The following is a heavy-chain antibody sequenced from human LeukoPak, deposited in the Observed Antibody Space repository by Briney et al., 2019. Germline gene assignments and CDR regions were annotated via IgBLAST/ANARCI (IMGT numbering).Heavy chain of an antibody. J-gene: IGHJ5*02. D-gene: IGHD6-13*01. CDR3: AREILTHSSSWTGPGDWFDP. V-gene: IGHV4-59*01. Sequence: PSETLSLTCTVSGGSISSYYWSWIRQPPGKGLEWIGYIYYSGSTNYNPSLKSRVTISVDTSKNQFSLKLSSVTAADTAVYYCAREILTHSSSWTGPGDWFDPWGQGTLVTVSS. CDR2: IYYSGST. CDR1: GGSISSYY.